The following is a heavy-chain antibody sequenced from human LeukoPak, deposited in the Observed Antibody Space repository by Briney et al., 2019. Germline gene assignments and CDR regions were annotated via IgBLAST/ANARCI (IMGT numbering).Heavy chain of an antibody. V-gene: IGHV1-69*05. Sequence: GASVKVSCTASGYTFTSYGISWVRQAPGQGLEWMGGIIPIFGTANYAQKFQGRVTITTDESTSTAYMELSSLRSEDTAVYYCASGPYYDFWSGYYGQYYMDVWGKGTTVTVSS. CDR1: GYTFTSYG. CDR3: ASGPYYDFWSGYYGQYYMDV. J-gene: IGHJ6*03. CDR2: IIPIFGTA. D-gene: IGHD3-3*01.